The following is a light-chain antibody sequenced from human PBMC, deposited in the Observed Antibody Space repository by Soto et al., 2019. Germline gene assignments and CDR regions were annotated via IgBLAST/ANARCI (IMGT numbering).Light chain of an antibody. CDR3: QQRSNRLLT. CDR1: QSVSSF. CDR2: DTS. V-gene: IGKV3-11*01. J-gene: IGKJ4*01. Sequence: EIVLTQSPATLSLSPGERATLSCRASQSVSSFLAWYQQKPGQAPRLLIYDTSNRATDIPARFSGSGSGTDFTLTISSLEPEDFAVYYCQQRSNRLLTFGGGTMVEIK.